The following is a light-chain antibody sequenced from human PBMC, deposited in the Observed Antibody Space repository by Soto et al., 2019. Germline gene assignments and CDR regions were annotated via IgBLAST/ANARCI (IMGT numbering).Light chain of an antibody. CDR1: QSLLHSDGNTY. V-gene: IGKV2-30*02. CDR3: MQGTHWPT. J-gene: IGKJ5*01. Sequence: DVVMTQSPLSLPVTLGQSASLSCRSSQSLLHSDGNTYLTWFHQRPGQSPRRLIYKVSNRESGVPDRFSGSGSGTDFTLKISWVEAEDVGLYYCMQGTHWPTFGQGTRLEIK. CDR2: KVS.